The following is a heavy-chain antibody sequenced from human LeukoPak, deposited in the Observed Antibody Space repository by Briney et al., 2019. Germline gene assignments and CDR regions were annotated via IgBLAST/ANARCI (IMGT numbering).Heavy chain of an antibody. CDR1: GGSIGSGLYF. D-gene: IGHD2-2*01. CDR3: ARYCSSTKCPFDY. Sequence: SETLSLTCTVSGGSIGSGLYFWSWIRQHPGKGLEWVGYIHHSGTAFYNPSLQSRATVSMDTSKNEFSLRLSVVTDADTAVYYRARYCSSTKCPFDYWGQGTLSPSPQ. CDR2: IHHSGTA. J-gene: IGHJ4*02. V-gene: IGHV4-31*03.